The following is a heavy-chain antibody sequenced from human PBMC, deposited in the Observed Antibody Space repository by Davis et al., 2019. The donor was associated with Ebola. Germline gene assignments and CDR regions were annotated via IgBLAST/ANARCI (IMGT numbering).Heavy chain of an antibody. CDR1: GFTFSNYA. Sequence: PGGSLRLSCAASGFTFSNYAMSWVRQAPGEGLEWVSGISASGADIKYADSVKGRFSISRDNSKNKLYLQMDSLRAEDTAVFYCAEGGTNNFLGANWGQGTLVTVSS. V-gene: IGHV3-23*01. D-gene: IGHD2-8*01. CDR3: AEGGTNNFLGAN. J-gene: IGHJ4*02. CDR2: ISASGADI.